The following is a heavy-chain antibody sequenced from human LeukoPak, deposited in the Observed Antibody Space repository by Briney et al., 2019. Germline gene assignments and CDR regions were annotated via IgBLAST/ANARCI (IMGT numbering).Heavy chain of an antibody. Sequence: GGSLRLSCAASGFTFSPYSMNWVRQAPGKGLEWVSRINNDGGDTVYADSVKGRFTMSRDNAKNTLYLQMNSLRVEDTAVYYCARGNSGPDYWGQGTLLTVSS. V-gene: IGHV3-74*01. CDR3: ARGNSGPDY. D-gene: IGHD6-19*01. CDR1: GFTFSPYS. J-gene: IGHJ4*02. CDR2: INNDGGDT.